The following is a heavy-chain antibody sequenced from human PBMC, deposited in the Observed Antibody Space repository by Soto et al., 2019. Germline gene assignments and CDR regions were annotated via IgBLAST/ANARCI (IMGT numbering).Heavy chain of an antibody. CDR2: IYYAGST. J-gene: IGHJ4*02. CDR3: ARAFGSTMPSLY. D-gene: IGHD2-2*01. Sequence: SETLSLTCTVSGGSISSYYWNWIRQSPGKGLEWIGYIYYAGSTNYNPSLKSRVTISVDTSNNQFSLRLSSVTAADTAVYYCARAFGSTMPSLYWGQGTLVTVSS. CDR1: GGSISSYY. V-gene: IGHV4-59*01.